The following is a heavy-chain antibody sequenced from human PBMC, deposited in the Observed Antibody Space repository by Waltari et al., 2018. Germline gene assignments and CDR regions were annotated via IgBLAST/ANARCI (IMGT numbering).Heavy chain of an antibody. CDR1: GDSISTTSNY. CDR3: ARPANFYYDRGGYDY. CDR2: IHSSGST. Sequence: QLQLQEPGPGLVKPSETLSLTCTVSGDSISTTSNYWGWIRQAPGKGLEWVGFIHSSGSTYYNPSLKSRVTLSVETSKNQFSLRLTSVTAADTAVYYCARPANFYYDRGGYDYWGQGTLVTVSS. V-gene: IGHV4-39*01. D-gene: IGHD3-22*01. J-gene: IGHJ4*02.